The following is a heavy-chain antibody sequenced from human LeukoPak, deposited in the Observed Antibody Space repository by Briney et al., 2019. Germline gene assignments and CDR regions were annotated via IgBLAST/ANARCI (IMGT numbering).Heavy chain of an antibody. D-gene: IGHD6-13*01. CDR2: IYHSGST. V-gene: IGHV4-38-2*02. CDR3: ARDLERGYSSPHDY. J-gene: IGHJ4*02. CDR1: GYSISSGYY. Sequence: PSETLSLTCTVSGYSISSGYYWGWIRQPPGKGLEWIGSIYHSGSTYYNPSLKSRVTISVDTSKNQFSLKLSSVTAADTAVYYCARDLERGYSSPHDYWGQGTLVAVSS.